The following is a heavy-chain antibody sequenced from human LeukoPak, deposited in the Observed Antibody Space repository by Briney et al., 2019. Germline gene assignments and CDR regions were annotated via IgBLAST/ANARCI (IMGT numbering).Heavy chain of an antibody. Sequence: PSETLSLTCTVSGGSLSSYYWSWIRQPPGKGLEWIGYIYYSGSTNYNPSLKSRVTISVDTSKNQFSLKLSSVTAADTAVYYCARHSYDSSGYYPDAFDIWGQGTMVTVSS. J-gene: IGHJ3*02. CDR2: IYYSGST. V-gene: IGHV4-59*08. CDR3: ARHSYDSSGYYPDAFDI. CDR1: GGSLSSYY. D-gene: IGHD3-22*01.